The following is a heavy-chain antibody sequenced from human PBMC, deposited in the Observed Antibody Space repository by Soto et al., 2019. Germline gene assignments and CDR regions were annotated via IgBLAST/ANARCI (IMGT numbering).Heavy chain of an antibody. CDR1: GGTFSSYT. D-gene: IGHD3-9*01. Sequence: QVPLVQSGAEVKKPGSSVKVSCKASGGTFSSYTISWVRQAPGQGLEWMGRIIPILGIANYAQKFQGRVTITADKSTSTAYMELSSLRSEDTAVYYCARDSAERYHEKYFDYWGQGTLVTVSS. V-gene: IGHV1-69*08. CDR3: ARDSAERYHEKYFDY. CDR2: IIPILGIA. J-gene: IGHJ4*02.